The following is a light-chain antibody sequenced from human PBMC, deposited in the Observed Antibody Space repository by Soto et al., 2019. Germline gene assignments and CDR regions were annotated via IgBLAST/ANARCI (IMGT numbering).Light chain of an antibody. J-gene: IGKJ1*01. CDR2: GES. V-gene: IGKV3-15*01. CDR1: QSVSSN. Sequence: EIVMTQSPATLSVSPGERATLSCRASQSVSSNLAWYQQKPGQAPRLLIYGESTRATGIPARFSGSGSGTEFTLTISSLQSEDFAVYYCQHRETFGQGTKVEIK. CDR3: QHRET.